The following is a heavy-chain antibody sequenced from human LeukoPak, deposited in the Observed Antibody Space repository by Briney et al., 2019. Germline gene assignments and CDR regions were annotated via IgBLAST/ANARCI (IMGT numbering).Heavy chain of an antibody. J-gene: IGHJ4*02. CDR3: ARADIVVVTVTQL. CDR1: GFTFSSYA. V-gene: IGHV3-30*04. Sequence: GGSLRLSCAASGFTFSSYAMHWVRQAPGKGLEWVAVISYDGSNKYYADSVKGRFTISRDNSKNTLYLQMNSLRAEDTAVRYCARADIVVVTVTQLWGQGTLVTVSS. CDR2: ISYDGSNK. D-gene: IGHD2-21*02.